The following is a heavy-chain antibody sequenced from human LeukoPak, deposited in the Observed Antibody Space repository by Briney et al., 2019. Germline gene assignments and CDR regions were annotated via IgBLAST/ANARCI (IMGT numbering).Heavy chain of an antibody. D-gene: IGHD6-13*01. CDR2: INGIGGST. J-gene: IGHJ4*02. CDR3: AKTAGIAAAADFDY. CDR1: GFTFSSYA. V-gene: IGHV3-23*01. Sequence: GGSLRLSCAASGFTFSSYAMSWVRQAPGKGLEWVSAINGIGGSTYYADSVKGRFIISRDNSKNTLYLQMNSLRAEDTAVYYCAKTAGIAAAADFDYWGQGTLVTVSS.